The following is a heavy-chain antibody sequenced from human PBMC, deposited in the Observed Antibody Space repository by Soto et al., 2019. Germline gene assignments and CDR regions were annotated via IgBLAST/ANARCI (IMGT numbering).Heavy chain of an antibody. CDR2: IIPIFGTA. D-gene: IGHD7-27*01. J-gene: IGHJ3*02. CDR3: ATWGLSARHRKRGAFDI. CDR1: GGTFSSYA. Sequence: QVQLVQSGAEVKKPGSSVKVSCKASGGTFSSYAISWVRQAPGQGLEWMGGIIPIFGTANYAQKFQGRVTITADESTSTAYMELSSLRSEDTAVYYCATWGLSARHRKRGAFDIWGQGTMVTASS. V-gene: IGHV1-69*01.